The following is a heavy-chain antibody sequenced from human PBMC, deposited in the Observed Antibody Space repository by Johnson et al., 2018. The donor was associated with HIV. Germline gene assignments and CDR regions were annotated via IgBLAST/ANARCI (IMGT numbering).Heavy chain of an antibody. CDR1: GFIFDDYA. D-gene: IGHD2-21*02. CDR2: ISWNSGRI. CDR3: AKDMGCGADCYQISITMTVGGAFDI. V-gene: IGHV3-9*01. Sequence: VESGGRLVQPGRSLRLSCAASGFIFDDYAMHWVRQVPGEGLEWVSGISWNSGRIGYADFVKGRFNISRDNAKNSLYLQMSSLRPEDTALYYCAKDMGCGADCYQISITMTVGGAFDIWGQGTMVTVSS. J-gene: IGHJ3*02.